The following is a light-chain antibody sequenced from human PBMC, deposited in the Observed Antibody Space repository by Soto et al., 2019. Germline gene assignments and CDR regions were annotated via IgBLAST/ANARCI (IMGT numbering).Light chain of an antibody. J-gene: IGLJ2*01. Sequence: QSVLTQPPSVSETPGQRVTISCSGGSSNIESNHVYWYQQLPGTAPKLLIYRNDQRPSGVPDRFSGSKSGTSASLAISGLRSEDEAVYYCAAWDDSLSGLVVFGGGTQLTVL. CDR2: RND. V-gene: IGLV1-47*01. CDR1: SSNIESNH. CDR3: AAWDDSLSGLVV.